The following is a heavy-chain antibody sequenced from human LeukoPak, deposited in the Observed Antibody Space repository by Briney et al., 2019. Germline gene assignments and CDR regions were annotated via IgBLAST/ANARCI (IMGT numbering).Heavy chain of an antibody. CDR2: IYYSGST. V-gene: IGHV4-31*03. CDR1: GGSISSGGYY. J-gene: IGHJ4*02. Sequence: SETLSLTCTVSGGSISSGGYYWSWIRQHPGKGLEWIGYIYYSGSTYYNPSLKSRVTISVDTSKNQFSLKLSSVTAADTAVYYCARTWASLTVNAFYYLDYWGQGTLVTVSS. D-gene: IGHD4-11*01. CDR3: ARTWASLTVNAFYYLDY.